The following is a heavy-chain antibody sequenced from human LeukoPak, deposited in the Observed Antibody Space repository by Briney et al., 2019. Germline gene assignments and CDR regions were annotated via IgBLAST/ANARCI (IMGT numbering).Heavy chain of an antibody. Sequence: SETLSLTCAVYGGSFSGYYWSWIRQPPGKGLEWIGEINHSGSTNYNPSLKSRVTISVDTSKNQFSLKLSSVTAADTAVYYCARTRLLWFGDRNWFDPWGQGTLVTVSS. CDR1: GGSFSGYY. V-gene: IGHV4-34*01. CDR2: INHSGST. J-gene: IGHJ5*02. D-gene: IGHD3-10*01. CDR3: ARTRLLWFGDRNWFDP.